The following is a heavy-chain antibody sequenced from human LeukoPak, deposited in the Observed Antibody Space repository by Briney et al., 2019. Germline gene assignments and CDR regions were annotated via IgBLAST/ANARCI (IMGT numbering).Heavy chain of an antibody. CDR1: GYTFTSYG. Sequence: ASVKVSCKASGYTFTSYGISWVRQAPGQGLEWMGWISAYNGNTNYAQKLQGRVTMTTDTSTSTAYMELRSLRSDDTAVYYCARVSSAVRFGELLMSWFDPWGQGTLVTVSS. CDR3: ARVSSAVRFGELLMSWFDP. CDR2: ISAYNGNT. J-gene: IGHJ5*02. V-gene: IGHV1-18*01. D-gene: IGHD3-10*01.